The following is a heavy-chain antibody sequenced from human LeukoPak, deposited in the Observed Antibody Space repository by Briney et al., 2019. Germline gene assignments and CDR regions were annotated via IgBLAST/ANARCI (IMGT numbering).Heavy chain of an antibody. V-gene: IGHV3-33*01. D-gene: IGHD3-9*01. Sequence: GGSLRLSCAASGFTFSSYGMHWVRQAPGKGLEWVAVIWYDGSNKYYADSVKGRFTISRDNSKNTLYLQMNSLRAEDTAVYYCARGFDVLRYFDWLSDYFDYWGQGTLVTVSS. J-gene: IGHJ4*02. CDR1: GFTFSSYG. CDR2: IWYDGSNK. CDR3: ARGFDVLRYFDWLSDYFDY.